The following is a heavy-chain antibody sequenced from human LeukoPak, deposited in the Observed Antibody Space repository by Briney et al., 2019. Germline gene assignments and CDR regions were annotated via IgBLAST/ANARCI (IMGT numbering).Heavy chain of an antibody. CDR3: ARDRVQLWLSYYYYGMDV. D-gene: IGHD5-18*01. J-gene: IGHJ6*02. CDR2: ISSSSSYI. V-gene: IGHV3-21*01. Sequence: PGGSLRLSCAASGFTFSSYSMNWVRQAPGKGPEWVSSISSSSSYIYYADSVKGRFTISRDNAKNSLYLQMNSLRAEDTAVYYCARDRVQLWLSYYYYGMDVWGQGTTVTVSS. CDR1: GFTFSSYS.